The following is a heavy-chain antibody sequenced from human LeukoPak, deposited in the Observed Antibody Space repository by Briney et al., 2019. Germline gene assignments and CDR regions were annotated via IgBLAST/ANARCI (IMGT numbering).Heavy chain of an antibody. J-gene: IGHJ6*03. CDR3: ARTVAPQYCTGGVCYYYYYYMDV. Sequence: ASVTVSFKSSGYTFTSYYMHWVRQAAGQGREGMGWINPNRGGTKYAQKFQGRVTMTRDTSISTAYMELSRLRSDDTAVYYCARTVAPQYCTGGVCYYYYYYMDVWGKGTTVTVSS. CDR1: GYTFTSYY. D-gene: IGHD2-8*02. CDR2: INPNRGGT. V-gene: IGHV1-2*02.